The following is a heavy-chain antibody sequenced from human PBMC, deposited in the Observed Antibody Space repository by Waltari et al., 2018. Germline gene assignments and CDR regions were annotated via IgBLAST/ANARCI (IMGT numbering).Heavy chain of an antibody. CDR2: IKQDGSEK. J-gene: IGHJ4*02. Sequence: EVQLVESGGGLVQPGGSLSLPCEASGFTCSSYWMSWVRQAPWKGLEWVANIKQDGSEKYYVDSVKGRFTISRDNAKNSLYLQMNSLRAEDTAVYYCATEPYSSSYYFDYWGQGTLVTVSS. CDR3: ATEPYSSSYYFDY. CDR1: GFTCSSYW. D-gene: IGHD6-6*01. V-gene: IGHV3-7*01.